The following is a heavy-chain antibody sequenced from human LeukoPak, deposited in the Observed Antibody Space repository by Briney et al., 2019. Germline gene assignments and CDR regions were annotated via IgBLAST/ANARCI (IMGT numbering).Heavy chain of an antibody. J-gene: IGHJ4*02. CDR3: AAVSPMVRGVQPEY. CDR1: GGTFSSYA. D-gene: IGHD3-10*01. V-gene: IGHV1-69*13. CDR2: IMPIFGTA. Sequence: GASVKVSCKASGGTFSSYAISWVRQAPGQGLEWMGGIMPIFGTANYAQKFQGRVTITADESTSTAYMELSSLRSEDTAVYYCAAVSPMVRGVQPEYWGQGTLVTVSS.